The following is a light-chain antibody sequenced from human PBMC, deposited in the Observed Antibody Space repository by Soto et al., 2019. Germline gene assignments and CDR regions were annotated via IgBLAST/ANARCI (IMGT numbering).Light chain of an antibody. J-gene: IGKJ5*01. Sequence: EIVLTQSPVTLSLSPWERATLSCRASQSVRTYLAWYQVKPGQAPRLLLYEASSRASGVPARFSGSGSGTDFTLTISSLEPEDFALYYCQQRNSWPPITFGQGTRLEIK. CDR2: EAS. CDR1: QSVRTY. CDR3: QQRNSWPPIT. V-gene: IGKV3-11*01.